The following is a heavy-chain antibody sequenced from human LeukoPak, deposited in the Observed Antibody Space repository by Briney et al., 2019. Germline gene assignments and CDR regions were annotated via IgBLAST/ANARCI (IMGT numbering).Heavy chain of an antibody. D-gene: IGHD2-2*01. J-gene: IGHJ6*03. CDR2: IYTSGST. Sequence: SETLSLTCTVSGGSISSYYWSWIRQPAGKGLEWIGRIYTSGSTNYNPSLKSRVTMSVDTSKNQFSLKLSSVTAADTAVYYCARELLSDIVVVPAAGWYYYYMDVWGKGTTVTISS. V-gene: IGHV4-4*07. CDR1: GGSISSYY. CDR3: ARELLSDIVVVPAAGWYYYYMDV.